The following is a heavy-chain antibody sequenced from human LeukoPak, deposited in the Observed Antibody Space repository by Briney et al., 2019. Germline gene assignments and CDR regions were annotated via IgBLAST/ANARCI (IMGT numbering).Heavy chain of an antibody. CDR1: GYSISSNHW. V-gene: IGHV4-28*01. D-gene: IGHD3-3*02. CDR2: IFYAGST. J-gene: IGHJ4*02. CDR3: ARIGPILGAAWVDY. Sequence: SDTLSLACAVSGYSISSNHWWGWIRQPPGKGLEWIGYIFYAGSTYYNPSLKSRVTMSVDTSKNQFSLRLSSVTAVDTAVYYCARIGPILGAAWVDYWGQGTLVSVSS.